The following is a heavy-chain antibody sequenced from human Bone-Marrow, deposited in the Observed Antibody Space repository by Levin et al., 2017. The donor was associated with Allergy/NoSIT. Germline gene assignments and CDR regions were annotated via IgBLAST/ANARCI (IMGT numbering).Heavy chain of an antibody. Sequence: GGSLRLSCVGSGFTFSSYAMNWVRQSPGKGLEWVTSISRSGRDIYDADSVKGRFTISRDNAKNSVYLQMNSLRAEDTAVYYCARSQSITGTEDLKLMDVWGQGTTVTVSS. CDR1: GFTFSSYA. V-gene: IGHV3-21*06. D-gene: IGHD1/OR15-1a*01. CDR2: ISRSGRDI. J-gene: IGHJ6*02. CDR3: ARSQSITGTEDLKLMDV.